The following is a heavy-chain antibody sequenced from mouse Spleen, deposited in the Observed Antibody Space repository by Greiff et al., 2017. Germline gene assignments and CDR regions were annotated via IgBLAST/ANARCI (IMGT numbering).Heavy chain of an antibody. CDR1: GYSFTSYY. CDR2: IDPFNGGT. D-gene: IGHD2-4*01. J-gene: IGHJ2*01. CDR3: ARSGYDYDEDY. V-gene: IGHV1S135*01. Sequence: LVESGPELMKPGASVKISCKASGYSFTSYYMHWVKQSHGKSLEWIGYIDPFNGGTSYNQKFKGKATLTVDKSSSTAYMHLSSLTSEDSAVYYCARSGYDYDEDYWGQGTTLTVSS.